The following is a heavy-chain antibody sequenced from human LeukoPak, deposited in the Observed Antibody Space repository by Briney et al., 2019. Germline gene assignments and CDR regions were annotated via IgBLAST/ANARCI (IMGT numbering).Heavy chain of an antibody. Sequence: GGSLRLSCAASGFTFDDYAMHWVRQAPGKGLEWVSGISWNSGSIGYADSVKGRFTISRDNAKNTLYLQMNSLRAEDTAVYYCARDPIRYFDWSDFDYWGQGTLVTVSS. J-gene: IGHJ4*02. D-gene: IGHD3-9*01. V-gene: IGHV3-9*01. CDR2: ISWNSGSI. CDR3: ARDPIRYFDWSDFDY. CDR1: GFTFDDYA.